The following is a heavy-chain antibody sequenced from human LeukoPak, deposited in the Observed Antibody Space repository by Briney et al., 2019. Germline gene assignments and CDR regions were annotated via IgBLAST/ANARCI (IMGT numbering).Heavy chain of an antibody. CDR1: GGTFSSYA. Sequence: SVKVSCKASGGTFSSYAISWVRQAPGQGLEWMGGIIPIFGTANYAQKFQGRVTITADESTSTAYMELSSLRSEDTAVYYCASNSKVRGGQYYYYGMDVWGKGTTVTVSS. CDR3: ASNSKVRGGQYYYYGMDV. D-gene: IGHD3-10*01. V-gene: IGHV1-69*13. J-gene: IGHJ6*04. CDR2: IIPIFGTA.